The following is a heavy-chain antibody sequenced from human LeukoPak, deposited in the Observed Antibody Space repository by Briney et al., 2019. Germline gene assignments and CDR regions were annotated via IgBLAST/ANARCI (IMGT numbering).Heavy chain of an antibody. Sequence: GGSLRLSCSASEFTFSAYGMHWVRQAPGKGLEWVAFIRYDGSNKYSADSVKGRFTIARDNSKNTLYLQMNSLRAEDTAVYYCAKDAQYYDFWSGWNNTYYYYMDVWGKGTTVTVSS. D-gene: IGHD3-3*01. V-gene: IGHV3-30*02. CDR3: AKDAQYYDFWSGWNNTYYYYMDV. CDR1: EFTFSAYG. J-gene: IGHJ6*03. CDR2: IRYDGSNK.